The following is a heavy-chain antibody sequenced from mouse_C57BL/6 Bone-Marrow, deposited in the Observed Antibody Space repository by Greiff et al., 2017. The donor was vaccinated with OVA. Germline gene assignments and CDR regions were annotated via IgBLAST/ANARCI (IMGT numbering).Heavy chain of an antibody. CDR3: ARSGRTKGRFAY. CDR2: IYPRSGNT. CDR1: GYTFTSYG. V-gene: IGHV1-81*01. Sequence: VKLVESGAELARPGASVKLSCKASGYTFTSYGISWVKQRTGQGLEWIGEIYPRSGNTYYNEKFKGKATLTADKSSSTAYMELRSLTSEDSAVYFCARSGRTKGRFAYWGQGTLVTVSA. J-gene: IGHJ3*01. D-gene: IGHD3-1*01.